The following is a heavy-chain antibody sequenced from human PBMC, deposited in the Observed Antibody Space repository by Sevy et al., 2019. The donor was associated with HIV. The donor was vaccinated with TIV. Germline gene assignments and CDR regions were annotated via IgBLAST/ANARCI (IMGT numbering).Heavy chain of an antibody. D-gene: IGHD3-22*01. CDR3: ARGRDNDSSGYYYDY. V-gene: IGHV4-30-2*01. Sequence: SETLSLTCAVSGGSISSGDSSWSWIRQPPGKGLEWIGYIYRGGTTYYNPSLKGRVTISLDRSRNQFSLKLTSVTAADTAVYFCARGRDNDSSGYYYDYWGQGTLVTVSS. CDR1: GGSISSGDSS. J-gene: IGHJ4*02. CDR2: IYRGGTT.